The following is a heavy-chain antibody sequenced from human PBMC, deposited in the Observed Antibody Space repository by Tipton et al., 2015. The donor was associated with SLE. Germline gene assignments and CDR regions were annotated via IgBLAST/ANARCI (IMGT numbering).Heavy chain of an antibody. CDR2: IYTSGST. Sequence: TLSLTCTVSGVSISSYYWSWIRQPAGKGLEWIGRIYTSGSTNYNPSLKSRVTMSVDTSKNQFSLRLTSATAADTAVYYCARELMVVRGLSRRDAFDIWGQGAMVTVSS. D-gene: IGHD3-10*01. CDR1: GVSISSYY. V-gene: IGHV4-4*07. CDR3: ARELMVVRGLSRRDAFDI. J-gene: IGHJ3*02.